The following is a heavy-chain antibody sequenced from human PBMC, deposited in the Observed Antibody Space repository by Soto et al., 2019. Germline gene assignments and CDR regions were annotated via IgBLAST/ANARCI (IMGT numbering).Heavy chain of an antibody. CDR3: ARHTMTAVTTFDH. J-gene: IGHJ4*02. Sequence: QLQLQESGPGLVKPSETLSLTCTVSGASISTLTYNWGWIRQPPGKGLQWIGNIYYSGGPYYNPSLKSRVTISVDTSKNQFSLRLRSVTAADTALYFCARHTMTAVTTFDHWGQGTLVTVSS. D-gene: IGHD4-17*01. CDR1: GASISTLTYN. V-gene: IGHV4-39*01. CDR2: IYYSGGP.